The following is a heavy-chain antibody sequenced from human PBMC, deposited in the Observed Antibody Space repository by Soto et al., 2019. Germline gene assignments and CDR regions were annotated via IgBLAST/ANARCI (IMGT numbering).Heavy chain of an antibody. CDR3: ARDPPYSGSYLDDY. D-gene: IGHD1-26*01. Sequence: GGSLRLSCAASGFTFSSYSMNWVRQAPGKGLEWVSSISSSSSYIYYADSVKGRFTISRDNAKNSLYLQMNSLRDEDTAVYYCARDPPYSGSYLDDYWGQGTLVTVSS. CDR1: GFTFSSYS. J-gene: IGHJ4*02. V-gene: IGHV3-21*01. CDR2: ISSSSSYI.